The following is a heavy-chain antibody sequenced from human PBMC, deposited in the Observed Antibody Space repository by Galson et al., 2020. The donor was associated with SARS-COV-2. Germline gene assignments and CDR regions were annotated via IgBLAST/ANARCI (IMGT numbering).Heavy chain of an antibody. CDR1: GFTFSSYW. V-gene: IGHV3-7*01. CDR3: ARNPPYFDFWSGYLFDY. J-gene: IGHJ4*02. Sequence: GGSLRLSCAASGFTFSSYWMSWVRQAPGKGLEWVANIKQDGSEKYYVESVKGRFTISRDNAKNSLYLQMNSLRAEDTAVYYCARNPPYFDFWSGYLFDYWGQGTLVTVSS. D-gene: IGHD3-3*01. CDR2: IKQDGSEK.